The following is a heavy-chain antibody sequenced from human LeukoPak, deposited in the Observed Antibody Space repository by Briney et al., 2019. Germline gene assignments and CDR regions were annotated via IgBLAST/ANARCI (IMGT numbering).Heavy chain of an antibody. CDR3: AREDPPTTVPEGLDV. Sequence: SETLSLTCAVSGGSIGSYYWSWLRQPPGRGLEWIGYIYYSGTTDYNPSLQSRVTISVDTSKNQFSLKLTSVTAADTAVYYCAREDPPTTVPEGLDVWGQGNTVTVSS. J-gene: IGHJ6*02. CDR1: GGSIGSYY. CDR2: IYYSGTT. D-gene: IGHD4-17*01. V-gene: IGHV4-59*01.